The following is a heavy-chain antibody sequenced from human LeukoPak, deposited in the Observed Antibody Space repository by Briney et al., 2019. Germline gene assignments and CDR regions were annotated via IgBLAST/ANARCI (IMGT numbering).Heavy chain of an antibody. CDR2: VFYTGKT. Sequence: SETLSLTCSVSGGPVYTSDYYWGWIRQSPGKGLEWIGDVFYTGKTNYNPSLRGRVTISINTSKNQFSLKLASVTAADTAAYYCARIFDSWGQRTLVTLSS. CDR3: ARIFDS. J-gene: IGHJ4*02. V-gene: IGHV4-39*07. CDR1: GGPVYTSDYY.